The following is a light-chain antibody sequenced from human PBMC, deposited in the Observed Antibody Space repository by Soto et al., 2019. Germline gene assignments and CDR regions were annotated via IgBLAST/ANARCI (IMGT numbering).Light chain of an antibody. V-gene: IGLV2-14*01. CDR2: EVN. CDR1: SSDVGGYNY. Sequence: QSALTQPASVSGSPGQSITISCTGTSSDVGGYNYVSWYQQHPGKAPKLMIFEVNNRPSGVSNRFSGSKSGITASLTISGLQADDEADYYCSSYTSSSTLVFGGGTKLHRP. CDR3: SSYTSSSTLV. J-gene: IGLJ2*01.